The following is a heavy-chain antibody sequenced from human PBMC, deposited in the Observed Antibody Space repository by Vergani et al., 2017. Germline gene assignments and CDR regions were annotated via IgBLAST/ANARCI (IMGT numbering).Heavy chain of an antibody. D-gene: IGHD2-2*02. J-gene: IGHJ5*02. CDR1: GYTFTSYA. CDR2: INAGNGNT. CDR3: ARVATGYCSSTSCSTRYNWFDP. V-gene: IGHV1-3*01. Sequence: QVQLVQSGAEVKKPGASVKVSCKASGYTFTSYAMHWVRQAPGQRLEWMGWINAGNGNTKYSQKFQGRVTITRDTSASTAYMERSSLRSEDTAVYYCARVATGYCSSTSCSTRYNWFDPWGQGTLVTVSS.